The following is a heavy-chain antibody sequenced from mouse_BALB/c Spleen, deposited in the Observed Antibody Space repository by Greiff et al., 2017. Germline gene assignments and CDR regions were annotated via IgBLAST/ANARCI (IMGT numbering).Heavy chain of an antibody. D-gene: IGHD1-2*01. CDR2: IWAGGST. CDR3: ARDNGPSYWYFDV. V-gene: IGHV2-9*02. CDR1: GFSLTSYG. Sequence: VQRVESGPGLVAPSQSLSITCTVSGFSLTSYGVHWVRQPPGKGLEWLGVIWAGGSTNYNSALMSRLSISKDNSKSQVFLKMNSLQTDDTAMYYCARDNGPSYWYFDVWGAGTTVTVSS. J-gene: IGHJ1*01.